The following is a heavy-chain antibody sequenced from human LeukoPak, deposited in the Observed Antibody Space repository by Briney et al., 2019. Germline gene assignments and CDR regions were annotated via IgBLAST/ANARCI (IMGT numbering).Heavy chain of an antibody. CDR1: GYTFTGYY. CDR3: ARDRNYDSDWFDP. CDR2: INPNSGGT. D-gene: IGHD3-22*01. V-gene: IGHV1-2*06. Sequence: ASVKVSCKASGYTFTGYYMHWVRQAPGQGLERMGRINPNSGGTNYAQKFQGRVTMTRDTSISTAYMELSRLRSDDTAVYYCARDRNYDSDWFDPWGQGTLVTVSS. J-gene: IGHJ5*02.